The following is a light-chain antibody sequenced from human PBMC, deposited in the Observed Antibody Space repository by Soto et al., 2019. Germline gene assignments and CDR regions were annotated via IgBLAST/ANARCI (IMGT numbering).Light chain of an antibody. CDR2: DAS. V-gene: IGKV1-5*01. Sequence: DIQMTQSPSTLSESVGDRVTLTCRASQNINNWLAWYQQKPGKAPKVLIYDASSLESGVPSRFSGSGSGTEFTLTISSLQPDDFATYYCQQYDGNFVPGTKVDIK. CDR1: QNINNW. J-gene: IGKJ3*01. CDR3: QQYDGN.